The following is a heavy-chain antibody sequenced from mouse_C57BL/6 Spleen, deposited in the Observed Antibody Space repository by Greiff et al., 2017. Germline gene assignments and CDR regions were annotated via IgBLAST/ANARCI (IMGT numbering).Heavy chain of an antibody. CDR1: GYTFTTYP. V-gene: IGHV1-47*01. D-gene: IGHD2-4*01. CDR2: FHPYNDDT. J-gene: IGHJ1*03. CDR3: ARRKYDYDVGYFDV. Sequence: QVQLKESGAELVKPGASVKMSCKASGYTFTTYPIEWMKQNHGKSLEWIGNFHPYNDDTKYNEKFKGKATLTVEKSSSTVYLELSRLTSDDSAVYYCARRKYDYDVGYFDVWGTGTTVTVSS.